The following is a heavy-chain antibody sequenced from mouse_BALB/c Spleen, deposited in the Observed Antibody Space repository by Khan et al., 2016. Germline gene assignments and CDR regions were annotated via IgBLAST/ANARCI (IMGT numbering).Heavy chain of an antibody. V-gene: IGHV9-2-1*01. CDR3: APPPHGFGY. Sequence: QIQLVQSGPELKKPGEPVKISCKASGYTFTDYSMHSVKQAPGKGLKWLAWINTETGEPTFAADFKGRFAFSLETSASTAYLQVNNLQNEDTATYVCAPPPHGFGYWGQGTLVTVSA. J-gene: IGHJ3*01. CDR1: GYTFTDYS. CDR2: INTETGEP.